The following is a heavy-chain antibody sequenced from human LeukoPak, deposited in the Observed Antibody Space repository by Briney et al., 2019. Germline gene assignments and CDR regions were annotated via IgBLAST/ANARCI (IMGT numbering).Heavy chain of an antibody. D-gene: IGHD3-10*01. V-gene: IGHV3-21*04. Sequence: GGSLRLSCAVSGLTFSRYAMSWVRQAPGKGLEWVSSISSSSSYIYYADSVKGRFTISRDNAKNSLYLQMNSLRAEDTAVYYCARVRLGSFDYWGQGTLVTVSS. CDR3: ARVRLGSFDY. CDR2: ISSSSSYI. J-gene: IGHJ4*02. CDR1: GLTFSRYA.